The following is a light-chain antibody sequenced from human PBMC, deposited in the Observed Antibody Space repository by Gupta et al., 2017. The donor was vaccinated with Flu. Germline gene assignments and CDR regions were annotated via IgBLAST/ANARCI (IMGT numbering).Light chain of an antibody. CDR1: QNINTY. CDR3: QQSDSSPRT. Sequence: PSSLSATAGDRVTITCRTSQNINTYLNWFQQKPGKPPRLLIYAASTLQSGVPSRFSGSGSGTDFTLTITKLQPEDFATYYCQQSDSSPRTFGQGTTVEIK. CDR2: AAS. V-gene: IGKV1-39*01. J-gene: IGKJ1*01.